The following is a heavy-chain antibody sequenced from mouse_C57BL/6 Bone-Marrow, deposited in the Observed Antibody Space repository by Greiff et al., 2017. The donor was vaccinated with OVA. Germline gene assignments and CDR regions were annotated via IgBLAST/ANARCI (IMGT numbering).Heavy chain of an antibody. CDR2: IRNKPNGSTT. D-gene: IGHD1-1*01. CDR3: ARYKGRVAVYYFDY. J-gene: IGHJ2*01. V-gene: IGHV7-3*01. CDR1: GFTFTNYY. Sequence: DVKLVESGGGLVQPGDSLSLSCAASGFTFTNYYMSWVRQPPGKALEWLAFIRNKPNGSTTEYSAYVKGRFTISRDNSPSILYLQMNALISEHSSTYYCARYKGRVAVYYFDYWGQGTALTVSS.